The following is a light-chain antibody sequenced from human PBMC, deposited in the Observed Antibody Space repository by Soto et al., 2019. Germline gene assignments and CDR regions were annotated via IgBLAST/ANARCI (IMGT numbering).Light chain of an antibody. V-gene: IGLV1-40*03. J-gene: IGLJ3*02. CDR3: QSYDSSLSRRWV. CDR1: SPKIGAGYP. Sequence: QAVVTQPPSVSGPPGQGVTISCMGSSPKIGAGYPVHWYQQLPGTAPKLLVAGNRPSGVPDRFSVSKSGASASLAITGLQAEDEADYYCQSYDSSLSRRWVFGGGTKLTVL. CDR2: G.